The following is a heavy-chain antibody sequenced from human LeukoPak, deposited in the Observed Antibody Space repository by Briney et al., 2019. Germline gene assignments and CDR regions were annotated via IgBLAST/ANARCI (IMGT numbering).Heavy chain of an antibody. CDR3: STSYSSSWPLDY. D-gene: IGHD6-13*01. CDR2: ISSSGSTI. Sequence: SPGGSLRLSCAASGFTFSDYYMSWIRQATGKGLEWVSYISSSGSTIYYADSVKGRFTISRDNAKNSLYLQMNSLRAEDTAVYYCSTSYSSSWPLDYWGQGTLVTVSS. CDR1: GFTFSDYY. V-gene: IGHV3-11*01. J-gene: IGHJ4*02.